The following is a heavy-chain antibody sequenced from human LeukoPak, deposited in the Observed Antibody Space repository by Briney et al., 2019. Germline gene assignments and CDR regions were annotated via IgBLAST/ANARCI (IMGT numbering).Heavy chain of an antibody. CDR2: IRYDGSNK. CDR3: AKVYYGADYYFDY. CDR1: GFTCSSYG. Sequence: SGGSLRLSCAASGFTCSSYGMHWVRQAPGKGLERVAFIRYDGSNKYYADSVKGRFTISRDNSKNTLYLQMNSLRAEDTAVYYCAKVYYGADYYFDYWGQGTLVTVSS. J-gene: IGHJ4*02. V-gene: IGHV3-30*02. D-gene: IGHD3-22*01.